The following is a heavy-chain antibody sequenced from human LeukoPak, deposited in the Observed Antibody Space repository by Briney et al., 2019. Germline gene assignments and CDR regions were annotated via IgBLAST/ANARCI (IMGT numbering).Heavy chain of an antibody. J-gene: IGHJ4*02. CDR1: GFTFSSYA. CDR3: AKVVDFDY. Sequence: GGSLRLSCAASGFTFSSYAMSWVRQAPGKGLEWVSVIYSGGSTYYADSVKGRFTISRDNSKNTLYLQMNSLRADDTAVYYCAKVVDFDYWGQGILVTVSS. V-gene: IGHV3-23*03. CDR2: IYSGGST.